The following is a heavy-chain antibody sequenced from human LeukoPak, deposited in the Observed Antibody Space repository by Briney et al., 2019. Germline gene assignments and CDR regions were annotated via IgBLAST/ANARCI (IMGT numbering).Heavy chain of an antibody. CDR3: APPLDQGDLGGFDH. J-gene: IGHJ4*02. V-gene: IGHV1-69*04. CDR2: IIPILGIA. D-gene: IGHD2-21*02. Sequence: GSSVKLSCKASGGTFSSYAISWVRQAPGQGLEWMGRIIPILGIANYEQKFQGRVTITADKSTSTAYLSLSSLRSWDTAVYYCAPPLDQGDLGGFDHWGQGTLVTVSS. CDR1: GGTFSSYA.